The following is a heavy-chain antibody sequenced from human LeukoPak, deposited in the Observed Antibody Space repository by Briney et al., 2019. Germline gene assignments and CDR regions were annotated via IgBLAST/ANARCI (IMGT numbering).Heavy chain of an antibody. Sequence: GGSLRLSCAASGFTFSTYGMHWVRQAPGKGLEWVAVISYDGRDKYYAASVKGRFTISRDNSKNTLYLQMNSLRDEDTAVYYCTRDQGIYYASGLLTPDAFDIWGQGTMVTVSS. CDR2: ISYDGRDK. D-gene: IGHD3-10*01. V-gene: IGHV3-30*19. CDR3: TRDQGIYYASGLLTPDAFDI. J-gene: IGHJ3*02. CDR1: GFTFSTYG.